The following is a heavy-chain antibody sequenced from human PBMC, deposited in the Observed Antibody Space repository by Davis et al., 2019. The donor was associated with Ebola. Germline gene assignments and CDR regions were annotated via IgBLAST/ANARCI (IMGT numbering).Heavy chain of an antibody. CDR2: IYYSGST. V-gene: IGHV4-59*08. Sequence: MPSETLSLTCTVSGGSISPYYWSWIRQPPGKGLEWIGYIYYSGSTKYNLSLKGRVAISVDTSKNQFSLKLSSVTAADTAVYYCARSYSAAPFDYWGQGTLVTVSS. J-gene: IGHJ4*02. CDR3: ARSYSAAPFDY. D-gene: IGHD5-12*01. CDR1: GGSISPYY.